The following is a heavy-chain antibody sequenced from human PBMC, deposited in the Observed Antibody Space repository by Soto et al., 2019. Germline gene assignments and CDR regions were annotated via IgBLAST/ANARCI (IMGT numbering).Heavy chain of an antibody. Sequence: SGPTLVNPTETLTLTCTVSGFSLSNARMGVSWIRQPPGKALEWLAHIFSNDEKSYSTSLKSRLTISKDTSKSQVVLTMTNMDPVDTATYYCARIRVYDFWSGYYYVDYWGQGTLVTVSS. D-gene: IGHD3-3*01. CDR3: ARIRVYDFWSGYYYVDY. V-gene: IGHV2-26*01. CDR1: GFSLSNARMG. CDR2: IFSNDEK. J-gene: IGHJ4*02.